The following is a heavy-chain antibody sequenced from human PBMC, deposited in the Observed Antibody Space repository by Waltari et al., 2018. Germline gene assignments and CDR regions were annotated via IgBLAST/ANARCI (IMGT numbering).Heavy chain of an antibody. CDR2: SYTSGST. Sequence: QVQLQESGPGLVKPSQTLSLTCTVSGGSISSGRYYWSWIRQPSGKGLEWIGRSYTSGSTNYNPSLKSRVTISVDTSKNQFSLKLSSVTAADTAVYYCAREMYYYDSSGYRTYYFDYWGQGTLVTVSS. CDR1: GGSISSGRYY. J-gene: IGHJ4*02. CDR3: AREMYYYDSSGYRTYYFDY. V-gene: IGHV4-61*02. D-gene: IGHD3-22*01.